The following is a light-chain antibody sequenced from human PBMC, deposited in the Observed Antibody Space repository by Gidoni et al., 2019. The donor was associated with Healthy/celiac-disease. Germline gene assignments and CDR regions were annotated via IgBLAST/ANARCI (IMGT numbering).Light chain of an antibody. CDR2: EVS. CDR3: SSYAGRNNFYV. Sequence: HSALTQPPPASGAPGQSGTISCTGTSSDVGSYNYVSSYQQHPGKAPKLMIYEVSKRPSGVPDRFSGSKSGNTASLTVSGLQAEDEADYYCSSYAGRNNFYVFGTGTKVTVL. V-gene: IGLV2-8*01. J-gene: IGLJ1*01. CDR1: SSDVGSYNY.